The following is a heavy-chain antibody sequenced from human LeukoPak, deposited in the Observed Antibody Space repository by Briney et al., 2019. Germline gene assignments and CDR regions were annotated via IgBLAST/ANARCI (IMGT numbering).Heavy chain of an antibody. CDR2: INPSGGST. J-gene: IGHJ6*03. V-gene: IGHV1-46*01. Sequence: ASVKVSCKASGYTFTSYYMHWVRQAPGQGLEWMGIINPSGGSTSYAQKFQGRVTMTRDTSTSTVYMELSSLRSEDTAVYYCASGREYCSSTSCWGYYMDVWGKGTTVTISS. CDR1: GYTFTSYY. D-gene: IGHD2-2*01. CDR3: ASGREYCSSTSCWGYYMDV.